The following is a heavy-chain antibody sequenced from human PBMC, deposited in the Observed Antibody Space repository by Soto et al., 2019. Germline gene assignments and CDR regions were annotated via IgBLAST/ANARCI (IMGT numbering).Heavy chain of an antibody. CDR2: ISSSSSYI. Sequence: GGSLRLSCAASGFTFSSYSMNWVRQAPGKGLEWVSSISSSSSYIYYADSVKGRFTISRDNAKNSLYLQMNSLRAEDTAVYYCARVRGYCSGGSCPGGFDYRGQGTLVTVSS. J-gene: IGHJ4*02. D-gene: IGHD2-15*01. CDR1: GFTFSSYS. CDR3: ARVRGYCSGGSCPGGFDY. V-gene: IGHV3-21*01.